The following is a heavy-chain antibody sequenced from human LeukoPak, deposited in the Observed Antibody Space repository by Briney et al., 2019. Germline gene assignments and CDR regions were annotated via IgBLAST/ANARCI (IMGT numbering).Heavy chain of an antibody. J-gene: IGHJ4*02. CDR1: GFTFSSYG. V-gene: IGHV3-7*01. CDR3: ARDTGRG. Sequence: GSLRLSCAASGFTFSSYGMHWVRQAPGKGLEWVANIKQDGSEKYYVDSVKGRFTISRDNAKNSLYLQMNSLRAEDTAVYYCARDTGRGWGQGTLVTVSS. CDR2: IKQDGSEK. D-gene: IGHD4-17*01.